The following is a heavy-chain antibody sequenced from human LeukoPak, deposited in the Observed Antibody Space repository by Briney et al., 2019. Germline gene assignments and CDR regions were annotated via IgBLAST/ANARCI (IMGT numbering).Heavy chain of an antibody. V-gene: IGHV1-2*02. CDR1: GYTFTDYF. CDR2: FNPNSGAT. Sequence: ASVKVSCKASGYTFTDYFLDWVRQAPGQGLEWMGWFNPNSGATTFAQRFQGRLTMSRDTTISTAYMELRSLRSDDTAVYYCARDRYYDSSGYNYWGQGTLVTVSS. J-gene: IGHJ4*02. D-gene: IGHD3-22*01. CDR3: ARDRYYDSSGYNY.